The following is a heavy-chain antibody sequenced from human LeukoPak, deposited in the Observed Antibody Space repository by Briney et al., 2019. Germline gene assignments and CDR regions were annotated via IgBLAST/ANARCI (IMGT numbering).Heavy chain of an antibody. CDR3: ARDFVAAAGPRVY. CDR1: GFTFSSYS. Sequence: PGGSLRLSCAASGFTFSSYSMNWVRQAPGKGLEWVSSISSSSSYIYYADSVKGRFTISRDNAENSLYLQMNSLRAEDTAVYYCARDFVAAAGPRVYWGQGTLVTVSS. J-gene: IGHJ4*02. D-gene: IGHD6-13*01. V-gene: IGHV3-21*01. CDR2: ISSSSSYI.